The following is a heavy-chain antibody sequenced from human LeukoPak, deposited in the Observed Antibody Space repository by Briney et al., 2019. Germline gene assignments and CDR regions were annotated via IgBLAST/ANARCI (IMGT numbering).Heavy chain of an antibody. D-gene: IGHD3-22*01. CDR2: ISGSGGST. CDR1: GFTFSSYA. J-gene: IGHJ4*02. CDR3: AKDGRDSSGYRFDY. V-gene: IGHV3-23*01. Sequence: GGSLRLSCAASGFTFSSYAMSWVRQAPGKGLEWVSAISGSGGSTYYADSVKGRFTISRDNSKHTLYLQMNSLRAEDTAVYYCAKDGRDSSGYRFDYWGQGTLVTVSS.